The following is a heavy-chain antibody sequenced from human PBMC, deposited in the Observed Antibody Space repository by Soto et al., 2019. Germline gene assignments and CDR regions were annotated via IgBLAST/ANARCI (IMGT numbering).Heavy chain of an antibody. CDR1: GGPISSYY. D-gene: IGHD6-13*01. CDR2: IYYSGST. Sequence: SETLSLTCTVSGGPISSYYWSWIRQPPGKGLEWIGYIYYSGSTNYNPSLKSRVTISVDTSKNQFSLKLSSVTAADTAVYYCARRLQLVSKKNWFYPCGQGTLVTVSS. CDR3: ARRLQLVSKKNWFYP. J-gene: IGHJ5*02. V-gene: IGHV4-59*08.